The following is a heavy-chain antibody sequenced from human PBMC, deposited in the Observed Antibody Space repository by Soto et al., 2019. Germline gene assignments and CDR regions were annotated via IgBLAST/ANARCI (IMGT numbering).Heavy chain of an antibody. D-gene: IGHD2-2*01. Sequence: QVQLVQSGAEVKKPGSSVKVSCKASGGTFSSYAISWVRQAPGQGLEWMGGIIPIFGTANYAQKFQGRVTITADESTSTAYMELSSLRSEDTAVYYCASGIRSGLVPAANGYYYYYYGMAVWGQGTTVTVSS. J-gene: IGHJ6*02. CDR1: GGTFSSYA. CDR2: IIPIFGTA. V-gene: IGHV1-69*12. CDR3: ASGIRSGLVPAANGYYYYYYGMAV.